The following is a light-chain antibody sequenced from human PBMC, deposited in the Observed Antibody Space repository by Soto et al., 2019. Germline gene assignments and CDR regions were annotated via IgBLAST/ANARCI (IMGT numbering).Light chain of an antibody. V-gene: IGKV3-15*01. J-gene: IGKJ1*01. CDR3: QHYNNWPPWA. CDR2: GAS. CDR1: QSITNN. Sequence: IVMTQSPASLSVSPGGSATLSCRASQSITNNLAWYQQKPGQAPRLLIYGASARATGVPARFSGSGSATEFTLTISSLQSEDSAVYYCQHYNNWPPWAFGQGTKVEIK.